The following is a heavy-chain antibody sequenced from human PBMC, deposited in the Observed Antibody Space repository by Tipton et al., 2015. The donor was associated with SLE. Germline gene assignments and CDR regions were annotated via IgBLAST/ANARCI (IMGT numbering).Heavy chain of an antibody. CDR2: VNYSGTS. CDR3: ARDRYCGGGSCFDWYFDL. D-gene: IGHD2-15*01. Sequence: GLVKPSETLSLTCTVSGASISTSSDYWGWIRQPPGKGLEWIGTVNYSGTSNYNPSLKSRVTISLDTSKNQFFLKLSSVTAADTAVYYCARDRYCGGGSCFDWYFDLWGRGTLVTVSS. V-gene: IGHV4-39*07. CDR1: GASISTSSDY. J-gene: IGHJ2*01.